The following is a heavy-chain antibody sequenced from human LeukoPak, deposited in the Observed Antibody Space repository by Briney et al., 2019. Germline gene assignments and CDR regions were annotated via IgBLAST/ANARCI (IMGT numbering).Heavy chain of an antibody. CDR3: ATSWAGVGAHDF. CDR2: IIPILGIA. V-gene: IGHV1-69*04. J-gene: IGHJ4*02. CDR1: GGTFSSYA. D-gene: IGHD4/OR15-4a*01. Sequence: SVKVSCKASGGTFSSYAISWVRQAPGQGLEWMGRIIPILGIANYAQKFQGRVTITADKSTSTAYMELSSLRSEDTAVYYCATSWAGVGAHDFWGQGTPVTVSS.